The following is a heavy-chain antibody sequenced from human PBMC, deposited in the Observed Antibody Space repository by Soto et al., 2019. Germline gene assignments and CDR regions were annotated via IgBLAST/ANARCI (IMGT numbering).Heavy chain of an antibody. V-gene: IGHV3-33*01. D-gene: IGHD3-10*01. Sequence: LRLSCAASGFTFSSYGMHWVRQAPGKGLEWVAVIRYDGSNKYYADSVKGRFTISRDNSKNTLYLQMNSLRAEDTAVYYCARGQYYYGSGSYIYYYYGMDVWGQGTTVTVSS. CDR1: GFTFSSYG. CDR2: IRYDGSNK. J-gene: IGHJ6*02. CDR3: ARGQYYYGSGSYIYYYYGMDV.